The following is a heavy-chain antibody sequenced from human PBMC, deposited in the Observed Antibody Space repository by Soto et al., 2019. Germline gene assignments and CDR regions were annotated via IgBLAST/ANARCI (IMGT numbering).Heavy chain of an antibody. D-gene: IGHD5-12*01. CDR2: IYYSGST. Sequence: QLQLQESGPGLVKPSETLSLTCTVSGGSISSSSYYWGWIRQPPGKGLEWIGSIYYSGSTYYNPSLKGRVTISVDTSKNQCSLKLSSVTAADTAVYYCARHYEPVGNWFDPWGQGTLVTVSS. CDR3: ARHYEPVGNWFDP. J-gene: IGHJ5*02. CDR1: GGSISSSSYY. V-gene: IGHV4-39*01.